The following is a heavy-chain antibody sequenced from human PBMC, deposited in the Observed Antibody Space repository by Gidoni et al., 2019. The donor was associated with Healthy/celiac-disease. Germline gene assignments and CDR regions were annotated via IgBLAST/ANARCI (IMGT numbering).Heavy chain of an antibody. D-gene: IGHD2-21*01. CDR3: AKDSHEPSKAYDY. CDR1: GFPFSSYA. J-gene: IGHJ4*02. CDR2: ISGSGGST. Sequence: EVQLLESGGGLVQPGGSLRLSCAASGFPFSSYAMSWVRQAPGKGLEWVSAISGSGGSTYYADSVKSRFTISRDNSKNTLDLQMNSLRAEDTAVYYCAKDSHEPSKAYDYWGQGTLVTVSS. V-gene: IGHV3-23*01.